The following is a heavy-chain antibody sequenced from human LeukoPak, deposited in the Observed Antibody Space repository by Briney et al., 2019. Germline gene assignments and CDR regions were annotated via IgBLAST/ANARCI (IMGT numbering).Heavy chain of an antibody. CDR2: VNPGSGDT. J-gene: IGHJ6*03. CDR3: ARSRRGYYMDV. V-gene: IGHV1-8*01. Sequence: ASVKVSCKASGYPFSNYDVNWVRQATGQGLEWMAWVNPGSGDTGYAQKFQGRLTMSSNISMNTASMELRSLTSEDTAVYFCARSRRGYYMDVWGTGTPVTVSS. CDR1: GYPFSNYD.